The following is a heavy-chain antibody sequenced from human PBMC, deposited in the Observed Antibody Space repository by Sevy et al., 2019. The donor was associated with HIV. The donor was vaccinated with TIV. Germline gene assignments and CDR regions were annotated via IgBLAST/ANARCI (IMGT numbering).Heavy chain of an antibody. CDR1: GFTFSDHY. Sequence: GGSLRLSCAASGFTFSDHYVDWVRQAPGKGLEWVGRIRNRPNSYTTEYAASGKVRFTISRDDSRNSVYLQMNSLKTQDSAVYYCVRGPNCGVGGCQQISPYCLDVWGKGATVTVSS. CDR3: VRGPNCGVGGCQQISPYCLDV. CDR2: IRNRPNSYTT. V-gene: IGHV3-72*01. J-gene: IGHJ6*03. D-gene: IGHD2-15*01.